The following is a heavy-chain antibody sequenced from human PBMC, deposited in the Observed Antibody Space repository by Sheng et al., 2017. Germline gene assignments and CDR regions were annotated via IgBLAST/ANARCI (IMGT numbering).Heavy chain of an antibody. J-gene: IGHJ3*02. D-gene: IGHD6-13*01. CDR3: ARPIAAGDFYDAFDI. CDR2: IHHSGTT. CDR1: GYSISSGYY. Sequence: QVQLQESGPGLVKPLEALSLTCTVSGYSISSGYYWGWIRQPPGKGLEWIATIHHSGTTFYNPSLKSRITVSVDTSKNQFSLKLSSVTTADTAVYFCARPIAAGDFYDAFDIWGQWTMVTVSS. V-gene: IGHV4-38-2*02.